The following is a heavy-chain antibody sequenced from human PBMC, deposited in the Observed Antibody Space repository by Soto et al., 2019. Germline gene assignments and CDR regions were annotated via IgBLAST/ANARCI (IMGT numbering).Heavy chain of an antibody. V-gene: IGHV4-30-2*01. D-gene: IGHD6-13*01. J-gene: IGHJ3*02. CDR2: IYHSGST. CDR3: ARGYSSSWPNAFDI. Sequence: QLQLQESGSGLVKPSQTLSLTCAVSGGSISSGDYSWSWIRQPPGKGLEWIGYIYHSGSTYYNPSLKSRATISVDRSKNQFSLKLSSVSAADTAVYYCARGYSSSWPNAFDIWGQGTMVTVSS. CDR1: GGSISSGDYS.